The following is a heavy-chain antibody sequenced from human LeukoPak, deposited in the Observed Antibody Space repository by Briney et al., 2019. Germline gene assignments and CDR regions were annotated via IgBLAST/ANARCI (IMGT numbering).Heavy chain of an antibody. CDR2: INHSGST. CDR1: GGSFSGYY. D-gene: IGHD3-10*01. Sequence: SETLSLTCAVYGGSFSGYYWSWIRQPPGKGLEWIGEINHSGSTNYNPSLKSRVTISVDTSKNQFSLKLSSVTAADTAVYYCARRGYYYGSGSPALNYYYYMDVWGKGTTVTISS. V-gene: IGHV4-34*01. J-gene: IGHJ6*03. CDR3: ARRGYYYGSGSPALNYYYYMDV.